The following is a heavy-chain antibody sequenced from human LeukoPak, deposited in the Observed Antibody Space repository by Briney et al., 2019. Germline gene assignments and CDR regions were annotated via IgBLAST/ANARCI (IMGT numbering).Heavy chain of an antibody. CDR1: GFTFSSYA. CDR2: ISYDGSNK. V-gene: IGHV3-30-3*01. Sequence: GRSLRLSCAASGFTFSSYAMHWVRQAPGKGLEWVAVISYDGSNKYYADSVKGRFTISRDNSKNTLYLQMNSLGAEDTAVYYCARDRRYYGMDVWGQGTTVTVSS. J-gene: IGHJ6*02. CDR3: ARDRRYYGMDV.